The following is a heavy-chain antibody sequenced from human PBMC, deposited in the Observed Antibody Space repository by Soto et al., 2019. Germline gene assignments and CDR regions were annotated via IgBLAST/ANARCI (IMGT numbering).Heavy chain of an antibody. D-gene: IGHD6-13*01. CDR2: ISGYNGYP. V-gene: IGHV1-18*01. Sequence: QVQLVPSGAEVRKPGASVNVSCKTSGYIFTNYGVAWVRQAPGQGLELVAWISGYNGYPKHTQKFQGRVTVTTDTTTRTGYMELRNLRSDDTAVYYCARASAGALYDFWGQGTRVTVSS. CDR3: ARASAGALYDF. J-gene: IGHJ4*02. CDR1: GYIFTNYG.